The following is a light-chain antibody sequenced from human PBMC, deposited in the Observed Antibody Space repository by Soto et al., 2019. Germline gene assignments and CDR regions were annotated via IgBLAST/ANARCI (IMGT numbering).Light chain of an antibody. J-gene: IGKJ1*01. V-gene: IGKV1-5*03. CDR2: KAS. Sequence: DIQMTQSPSTLSASVGDRVTITCRASQSIDSWLAWYQQKPGKAPNLLIYKASSLESGVPSRFSGSGSGTDFTLTISSLQPDDFATYYCQQYNSYSWTFGQGTKVDIK. CDR3: QQYNSYSWT. CDR1: QSIDSW.